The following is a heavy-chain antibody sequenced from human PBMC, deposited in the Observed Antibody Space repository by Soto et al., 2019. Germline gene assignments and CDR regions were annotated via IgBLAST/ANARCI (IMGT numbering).Heavy chain of an antibody. Sequence: QVTLKESGPVLVKPTETLTLTCTVSGFSLSNARMGVSWIRQPPGKALEWLAHIFPNDEKSYSTSLKSRLTISKDTSKSQVVLTMTNMDPVDTATYYCARHGRGVGARPLDYWGQGTLVTVSS. V-gene: IGHV2-26*01. J-gene: IGHJ4*02. CDR3: ARHGRGVGARPLDY. CDR1: GFSLSNARMG. D-gene: IGHD1-26*01. CDR2: IFPNDEK.